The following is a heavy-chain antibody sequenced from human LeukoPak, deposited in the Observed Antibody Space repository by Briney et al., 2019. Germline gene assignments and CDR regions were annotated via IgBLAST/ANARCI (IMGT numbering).Heavy chain of an antibody. CDR3: AREAPNYFYYYMDV. J-gene: IGHJ6*03. Sequence: GGSLRLSCAASGFSFSSYGMNWVRQAPGKGLEWVSYITSSSTIYYADSVKGRFTISRDNAKNSLFLQMNSLRAEDTAVYYCAREAPNYFYYYMDVWGKGTTVTVSS. CDR1: GFSFSSYG. V-gene: IGHV3-48*04. CDR2: ITSSSTI.